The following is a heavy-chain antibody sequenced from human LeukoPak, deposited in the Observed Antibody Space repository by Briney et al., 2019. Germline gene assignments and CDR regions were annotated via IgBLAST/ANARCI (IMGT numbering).Heavy chain of an antibody. Sequence: GGSLRLSCAASGFTFSSYAMHWVRQAPGKWLEWVAVISYDGSNKYYADSVKGRFTISRDNSKNTLYLQMNSLRAEDTAVYYCASITVTSGAFDIWGQGTMVTVSS. CDR2: ISYDGSNK. V-gene: IGHV3-30-3*01. J-gene: IGHJ3*02. CDR1: GFTFSSYA. D-gene: IGHD4-17*01. CDR3: ASITVTSGAFDI.